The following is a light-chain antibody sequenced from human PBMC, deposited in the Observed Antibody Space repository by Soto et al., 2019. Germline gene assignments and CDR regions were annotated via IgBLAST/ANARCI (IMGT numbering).Light chain of an antibody. V-gene: IGKV3-20*01. J-gene: IGKJ2*01. CDR3: QQYFSSPRT. CDR1: QSVSASY. CDR2: GAS. Sequence: IVLTQSPGTLSLSPGERATLSCRASQSVSASYLAWYQQKPGQAPRLLIYGASSRATGIPDRFSGSGSGPEFTLTINRMEPEDFAVYFCQQYFSSPRTFGQGTKLEIK.